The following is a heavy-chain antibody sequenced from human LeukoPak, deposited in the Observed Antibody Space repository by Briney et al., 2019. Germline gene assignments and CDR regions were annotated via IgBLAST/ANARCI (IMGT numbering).Heavy chain of an antibody. CDR1: GFTFSSYE. CDR2: ISSSGSTI. Sequence: GGSLRLSCAASGFTFSSYEMNWVRQAPEKGLEWVSYISSSGSTIYYADSVKGRFTISRDNAKNSLYLQMNSLRAEDTAVYYCARGGRNYYGMDVWGQGTTVTVSS. CDR3: ARGGRNYYGMDV. D-gene: IGHD1-14*01. V-gene: IGHV3-48*03. J-gene: IGHJ6*02.